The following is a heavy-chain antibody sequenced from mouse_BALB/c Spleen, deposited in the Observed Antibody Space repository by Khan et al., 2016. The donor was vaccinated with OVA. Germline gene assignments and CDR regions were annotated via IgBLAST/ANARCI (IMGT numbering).Heavy chain of an antibody. CDR2: INPHIGET. CDR1: GYSFTGYF. Sequence: VRLQQSGPELVKPGASVKISCKASGYSFTGYFMNWVMQSHGKSLEWIGRINPHIGETFYHQKFKGKATLTVDESSSTAHMELRSLASEDSAVYYCARIYGSDFDYWGQGTMLTVS. V-gene: IGHV1-20*02. J-gene: IGHJ2*01. D-gene: IGHD1-1*01. CDR3: ARIYGSDFDY.